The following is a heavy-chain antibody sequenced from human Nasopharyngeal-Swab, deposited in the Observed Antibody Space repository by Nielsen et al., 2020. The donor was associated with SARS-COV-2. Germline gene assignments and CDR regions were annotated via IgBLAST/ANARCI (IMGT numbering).Heavy chain of an antibody. Sequence: SLKISCAASGFTFDDYAMHCVRQAPGKGLEWVSGISWNSGSIGYADSVKGRFTISRDNAKNSLYLQMNSLRAEDTALYYCAKGSSWEAYNWFDPWGQGTLVTVSS. CDR3: AKGSSWEAYNWFDP. CDR2: ISWNSGSI. D-gene: IGHD1-26*01. V-gene: IGHV3-9*01. J-gene: IGHJ5*02. CDR1: GFTFDDYA.